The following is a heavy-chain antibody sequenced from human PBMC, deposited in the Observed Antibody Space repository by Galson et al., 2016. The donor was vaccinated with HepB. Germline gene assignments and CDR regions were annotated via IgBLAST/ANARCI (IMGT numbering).Heavy chain of an antibody. CDR1: GFTFSAYG. V-gene: IGHV3-30*18. CDR2: ISYDGSHK. J-gene: IGHJ6*02. CDR3: AKGLAFCSRTSCYGMDV. D-gene: IGHD2-2*01. Sequence: SLRLSCAASGFTFSAYGMHWVRQAPGKGLEWLAFISYDGSHKFYADSVKGRFTISRDNSNNTLYLQMNSLRVEDSTVFYCAKGLAFCSRTSCYGMDVWGQGTTVTVSS.